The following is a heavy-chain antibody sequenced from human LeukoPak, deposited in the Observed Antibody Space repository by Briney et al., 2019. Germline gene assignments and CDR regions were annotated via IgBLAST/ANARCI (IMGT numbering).Heavy chain of an antibody. J-gene: IGHJ3*02. D-gene: IGHD3-9*01. V-gene: IGHV3-23*01. CDR2: ISGRSESST. Sequence: GGSLRLSCAASGFSVNSFGMSWVRQAPGQGLEWVSAISGRSESSTYYTESVKGRFTISRDKSKNTLFLQMNALRAEDTAVYYCASPNYDILTGYFLDAFDIWGQGTMVTVSS. CDR3: ASPNYDILTGYFLDAFDI. CDR1: GFSVNSFG.